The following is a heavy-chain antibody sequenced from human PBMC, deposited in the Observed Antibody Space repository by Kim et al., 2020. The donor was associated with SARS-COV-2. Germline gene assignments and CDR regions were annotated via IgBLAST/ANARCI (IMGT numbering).Heavy chain of an antibody. V-gene: IGHV1-3*01. CDR3: ARLAVVATFDY. Sequence: TKNSRKFQGRVTITRDTSASTAYMELSSLRSEDTAVYYCARLAVVATFDYWGQGTLVTVSS. D-gene: IGHD2-2*01. J-gene: IGHJ4*02. CDR2: T.